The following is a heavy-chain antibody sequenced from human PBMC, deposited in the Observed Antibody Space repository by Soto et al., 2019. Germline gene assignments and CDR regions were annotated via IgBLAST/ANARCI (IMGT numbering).Heavy chain of an antibody. Sequence: AGGSLRLSCAASGFTFSDYYLSWIRQAPGKGLEWVSYISSSSSHTDYADSVKGRFTISRDNAKNSLYLQMSNVRADDTAVYYCAKDRGYYYDGSGYYREFDYWGQGTLVTVS. J-gene: IGHJ4*02. V-gene: IGHV3-11*06. D-gene: IGHD3-22*01. CDR3: AKDRGYYYDGSGYYREFDY. CDR2: ISSSSSHT. CDR1: GFTFSDYY.